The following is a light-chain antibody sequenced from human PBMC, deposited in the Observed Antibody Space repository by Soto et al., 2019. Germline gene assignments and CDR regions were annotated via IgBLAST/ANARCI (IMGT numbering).Light chain of an antibody. CDR3: SSYTITNTPYV. Sequence: QSALTQPASVSGSPGQSITISCTGSSSDVGAYNFVSWYQHHPGKAPKLILYEVTTRPSGVSSRFSGSKSGNTASLTISGLQADDEADYNCSSYTITNTPYVFGTGTKVTVL. CDR2: EVT. V-gene: IGLV2-14*01. J-gene: IGLJ1*01. CDR1: SSDVGAYNF.